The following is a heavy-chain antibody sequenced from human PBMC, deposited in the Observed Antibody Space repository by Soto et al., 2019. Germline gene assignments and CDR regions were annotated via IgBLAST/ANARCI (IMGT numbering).Heavy chain of an antibody. CDR3: ARAEGYCSSTSCPTLHFDP. V-gene: IGHV3-23*01. CDR2: ISGSGGST. J-gene: IGHJ5*02. D-gene: IGHD2-2*01. CDR1: GFTFSSYA. Sequence: GGSLRLSCAASGFTFSSYAMSWVRQAPGKGLEWVSAISGSGGSTYYADSVKGRFTISRDNSKNTLYLQMNSLRAEDTAVYYCARAEGYCSSTSCPTLHFDPWGQGTLVTVSS.